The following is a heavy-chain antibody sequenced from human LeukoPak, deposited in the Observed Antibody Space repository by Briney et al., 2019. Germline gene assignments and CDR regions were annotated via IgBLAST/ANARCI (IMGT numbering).Heavy chain of an antibody. CDR1: GFTFSSYS. D-gene: IGHD6-13*01. CDR3: ARGIRAAAAPFYYYYYMDV. V-gene: IGHV3-7*01. J-gene: IGHJ6*03. Sequence: GGSLRLSCAASGFTFSSYSMNWVRQAPGKGLEWVANIKQDGSEKYYVDSVKGRFTISRDNAKNSLYLQMNSLRAEDTAVYYCARGIRAAAAPFYYYYYMDVWGKGTTVTISS. CDR2: IKQDGSEK.